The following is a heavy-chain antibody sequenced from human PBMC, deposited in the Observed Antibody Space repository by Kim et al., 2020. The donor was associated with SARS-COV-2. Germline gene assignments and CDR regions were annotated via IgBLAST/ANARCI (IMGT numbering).Heavy chain of an antibody. V-gene: IGHV4-59*13. D-gene: IGHD2-15*01. Sequence: SETLSLTCTVSGGSISSYYWSWIRQPPGKGLEWIGYIYYSGSTNYNPSLKSRVTISVDTSKNQFSLKLSSVTAADTAVYYCAREGAEEAEGKICSGGSCLVPIWGQGTMVTVSS. CDR2: IYYSGST. J-gene: IGHJ3*02. CDR3: AREGAEEAEGKICSGGSCLVPI. CDR1: GGSISSYY.